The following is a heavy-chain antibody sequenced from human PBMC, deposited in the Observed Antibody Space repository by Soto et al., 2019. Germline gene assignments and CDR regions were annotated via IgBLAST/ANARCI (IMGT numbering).Heavy chain of an antibody. CDR3: ARVNFLPGYYLAH. D-gene: IGHD3-9*01. CDR1: GGSISSSSYF. CDR2: IYYSGGT. V-gene: IGHV4-39*01. Sequence: QLQLQESGPGLVKPSETLSLTCTVSGGSISSSSYFWGWIRLPPGKGLEWIGSIYYSGGTYYNPSLRRRVTFSLDTPKTQFSLRLSSVPAADTAVYYCARVNFLPGYYLAHWGQGTLVTVSS. J-gene: IGHJ4*02.